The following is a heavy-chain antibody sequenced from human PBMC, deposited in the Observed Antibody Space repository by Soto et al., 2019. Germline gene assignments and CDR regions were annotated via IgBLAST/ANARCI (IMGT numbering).Heavy chain of an antibody. CDR3: AKDQDNARCCYGHCYYYVMDV. CDR2: ISYDGSNK. D-gene: IGHD2-2*01. J-gene: IGHJ6*01. Sequence: QVQLVESGGGVVQPGRSLRLSCAASGFTFSSYGMHWVRQAPGKGLEWVAVISYDGSNKYYADSVKGRFTISRDNSKNTLYLQMDSLRAEDAAVYYCAKDQDNARCCYGHCYYYVMDVWGQGTTVTVSS. V-gene: IGHV3-30*18. CDR1: GFTFSSYG.